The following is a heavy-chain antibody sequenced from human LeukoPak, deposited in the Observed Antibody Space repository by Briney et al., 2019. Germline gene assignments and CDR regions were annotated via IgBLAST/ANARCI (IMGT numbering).Heavy chain of an antibody. CDR1: GDSISSGGYY. Sequence: SQTLCFTRTVSGDSISSGGYYWRWIRQHPGKGLEWIGYIYYSGSTYYNPSLKSRVTISVDTSKNQFSLKLSSVTAADTAVYYCARVPSYSYVALDYWGQGTLVTVSS. CDR3: ARVPSYSYVALDY. CDR2: IYYSGST. V-gene: IGHV4-31*03. J-gene: IGHJ4*02. D-gene: IGHD5-18*01.